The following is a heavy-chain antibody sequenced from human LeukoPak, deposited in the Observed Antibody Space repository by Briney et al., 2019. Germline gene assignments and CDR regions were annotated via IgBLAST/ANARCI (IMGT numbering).Heavy chain of an antibody. V-gene: IGHV3-21*01. CDR2: ISSTSAYI. CDR3: ARTYYYGSGNAFDM. Sequence: GGSLRLSCAASGFTFSGYSMNWVRQAPGKGLEWVSSISSTSAYIYYTDSMKGRFTISRDNAKNSLYLQMNCLRAEDTAVYYCARTYYYGSGNAFDMWGQGTMVTVSS. CDR1: GFTFSGYS. D-gene: IGHD3-10*01. J-gene: IGHJ3*02.